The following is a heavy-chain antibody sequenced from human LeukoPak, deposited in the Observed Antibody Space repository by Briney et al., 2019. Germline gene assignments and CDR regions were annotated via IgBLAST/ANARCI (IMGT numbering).Heavy chain of an antibody. CDR2: ISAYNGNT. CDR1: GYTFTSYG. D-gene: IGHD1-26*01. J-gene: IGHJ4*02. V-gene: IGHV1-18*01. CDR3: ASDGEWELQEYYLDY. Sequence: GASVKVSCKASGYTFTSYGISWVRQAPGQGLEWMGWISAYNGNTNYAQKLQGRVTMTTDTSTSTAYMELRSLRSDDTAVYYCASDGEWELQEYYLDYWGQGTLVTVSS.